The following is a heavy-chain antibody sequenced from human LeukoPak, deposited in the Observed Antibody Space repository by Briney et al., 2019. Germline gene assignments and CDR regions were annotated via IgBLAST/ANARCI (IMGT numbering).Heavy chain of an antibody. V-gene: IGHV1-2*02. J-gene: IGHJ4*02. CDR2: INPNSGGT. D-gene: IGHD3-16*02. CDR1: GYTFTDYY. Sequence: GASVKVSCKASGYTFTDYYMHWVRQAPGQGLEWMGWINPNSGGTNYAQKFQGRVTMTRDTSISTAYMELSRLRSDDTAVYYCARDLGDYVWGSYLDYWGQGTLVTVSS. CDR3: ARDLGDYVWGSYLDY.